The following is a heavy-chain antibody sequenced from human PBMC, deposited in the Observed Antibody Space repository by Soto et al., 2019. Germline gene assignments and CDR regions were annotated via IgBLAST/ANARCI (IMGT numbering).Heavy chain of an antibody. CDR2: ISAYNGNT. CDR1: GYTFTSYG. J-gene: IGHJ5*02. CDR3: ARDGTLYTPGPWFDP. D-gene: IGHD3-16*01. Sequence: ASVKVSCKASGYTFTSYGISWVRQAPGQGLEWMGWISAYNGNTNYAQKLQGRVTMTTDTSTSTAYMELRSLRSDDTAVYYCARDGTLYTPGPWFDPWGQGTLVTVSS. V-gene: IGHV1-18*01.